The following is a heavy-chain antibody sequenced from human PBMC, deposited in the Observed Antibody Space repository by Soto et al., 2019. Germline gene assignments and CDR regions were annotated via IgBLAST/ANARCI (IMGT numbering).Heavy chain of an antibody. CDR2: VYLSGVT. V-gene: IGHV4-38-2*02. Sequence: SETMPLTYAVSGYYIISGDYWGWIRQSPGKGLEWIGSVYLSGVTYFNPSLKSRVTISVDTSKNQFSMKLNSMTAADTAVYYCARDDRDSTSPTFDYWGQGVLVTVSS. CDR3: ARDDRDSTSPTFDY. J-gene: IGHJ4*02. CDR1: GYYIISGDY. D-gene: IGHD6-6*01.